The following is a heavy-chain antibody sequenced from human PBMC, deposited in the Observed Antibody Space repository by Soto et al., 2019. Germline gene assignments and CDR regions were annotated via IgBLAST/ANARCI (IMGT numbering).Heavy chain of an antibody. V-gene: IGHV4-34*01. J-gene: IGHJ4*02. CDR1: GRSFSGYY. D-gene: IGHD4-17*01. Sequence: QVQLQQWGAGLLKPSETLSLTCAVYGRSFSGYYWSWIRQPPGKGLEWIGEINHSGSTNYNPSLKSRVTISVDTSISVDTSKNQFSLTLRSVTAAYTAVYYWARSYGGKVLAYWGQGTLVTVSS. CDR3: ARSYGGKVLAY. CDR2: INHSGST.